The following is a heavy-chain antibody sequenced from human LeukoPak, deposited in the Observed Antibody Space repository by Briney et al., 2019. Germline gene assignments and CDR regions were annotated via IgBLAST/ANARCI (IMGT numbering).Heavy chain of an antibody. CDR1: GGSISSGSDY. D-gene: IGHD6-19*01. V-gene: IGHV4-39*01. J-gene: IGHJ4*02. CDR3: ATSSGWYLQMDY. CDR2: ISYSGST. Sequence: SETLSLTCTVSGGSISSGSDYWGWMRQPPGKGLEWIGSISYSGSTYYNPSLRSRVTISVDKSKNQFSLKLNSVTAADTAVYYCATSSGWYLQMDYWGQGTLVTVSS.